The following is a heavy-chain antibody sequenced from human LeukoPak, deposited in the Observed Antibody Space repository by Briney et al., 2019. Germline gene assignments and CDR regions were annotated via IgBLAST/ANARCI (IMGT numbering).Heavy chain of an antibody. CDR1: GFTFSSYG. J-gene: IGHJ5*02. CDR3: AKDQGPYSSSSFPGGFDP. V-gene: IGHV3-30*18. Sequence: GRSLRLSCAASGFTFSSYGMHWVRQAPGKGLEWVAVISYDGSNKYYADSVKGRFTISRDNSKNTLYLQMNSPRAEDTAVYYCAKDQGPYSSSSFPGGFDPWGQGTLVTVSS. CDR2: ISYDGSNK. D-gene: IGHD6-6*01.